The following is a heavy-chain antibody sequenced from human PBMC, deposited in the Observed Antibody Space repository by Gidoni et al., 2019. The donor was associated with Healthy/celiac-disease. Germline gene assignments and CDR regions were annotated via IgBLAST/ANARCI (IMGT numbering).Heavy chain of an antibody. V-gene: IGHV4-39*01. CDR3: ARDGYSYGSLVLYYFDY. CDR2: IYYSGST. CDR1: GGSISSRSYY. J-gene: IGHJ4*02. D-gene: IGHD5-18*01. Sequence: QLQLQESGPGLVKPSETLSLTCTVSGGSISSRSYYWGWIRQPPGKGLEWIGSIYYSGSTSYNPSLKSRVTISVDTSKNQFSLKLSSVTAADTAVYYCARDGYSYGSLVLYYFDYWGQGTLVTVSS.